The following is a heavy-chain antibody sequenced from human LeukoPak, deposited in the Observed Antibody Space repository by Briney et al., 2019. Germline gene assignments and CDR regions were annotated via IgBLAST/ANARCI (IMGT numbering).Heavy chain of an antibody. CDR1: GGSISSYY. CDR3: ARGYSGYDRYFDY. Sequence: SETLSLTCTVSGGSISSYYWSWIRQPPSKGLAGIGYIYYSGSTNYNPSLKSRVTISVDTSKNQFSLKLSSVTAADTAVYYCARGYSGYDRYFDYWGQGTLVTVSS. D-gene: IGHD5-12*01. CDR2: IYYSGST. V-gene: IGHV4-59*08. J-gene: IGHJ4*02.